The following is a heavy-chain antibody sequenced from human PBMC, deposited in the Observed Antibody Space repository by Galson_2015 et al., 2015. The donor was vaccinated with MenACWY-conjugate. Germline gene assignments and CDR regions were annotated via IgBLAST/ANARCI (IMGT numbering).Heavy chain of an antibody. Sequence: QSGAEVKKPGESLQISCQGSGYSFTNYWIAWVRQMPGKGLEWVGLINPVDSNIRYSPSFQGQVTISADESISTAYLQWSSLKASDTAMYYCARHPPGGRGMDVWGRGTTVTVSS. D-gene: IGHD1-26*01. CDR2: INPVDSNI. J-gene: IGHJ6*02. CDR3: ARHPPGGRGMDV. CDR1: GYSFTNYW. V-gene: IGHV5-51*01.